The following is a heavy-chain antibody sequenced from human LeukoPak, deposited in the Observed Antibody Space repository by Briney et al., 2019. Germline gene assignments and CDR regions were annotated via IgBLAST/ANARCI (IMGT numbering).Heavy chain of an antibody. CDR3: VKGPRPLRFLEWPNYFDY. J-gene: IGHJ4*02. CDR1: GFTFSSYW. V-gene: IGHV3-7*01. Sequence: GGSLRLSCAASGFTFSSYWMSWVRQAPGKGLEWVANIKQDGSEKYYVDSVKGRFTISRDNSKNTLYLQMNSLRAEDTAVYYCVKGPRPLRFLEWPNYFDYWGQGTLVTVSS. D-gene: IGHD3-3*01. CDR2: IKQDGSEK.